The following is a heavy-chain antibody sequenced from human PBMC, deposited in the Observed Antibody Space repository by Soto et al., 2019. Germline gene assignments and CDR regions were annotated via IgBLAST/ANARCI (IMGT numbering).Heavy chain of an antibody. CDR2: ISYDGSNK. D-gene: IGHD2-15*01. V-gene: IGHV3-30*18. J-gene: IGHJ4*01. Sequence: QVQLVESGGGVVQPGRSLRLSCAASGFTFSSYGMHWVRQAPGKGLEWVAVISYDGSNKYYADSVKGRFTISRDNSKNTLSLQMTSLRAEDTAVYYCAKDRDIVVVVAAFDYWGHGTLVTVSS. CDR3: AKDRDIVVVVAAFDY. CDR1: GFTFSSYG.